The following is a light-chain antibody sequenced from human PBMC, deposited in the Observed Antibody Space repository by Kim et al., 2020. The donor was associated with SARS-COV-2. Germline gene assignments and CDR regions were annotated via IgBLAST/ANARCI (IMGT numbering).Light chain of an antibody. Sequence: GQSVTISCTGTSSDVGGYNYVSWYQQHPGKAPKRMIDDVTKRPSGVPDRFSGSKSGNTASLTISGLQAEDEADYYCCSYAGSYTWVFGGGTQLTVL. CDR1: SSDVGGYNY. CDR2: DVT. CDR3: CSYAGSYTWV. J-gene: IGLJ3*02. V-gene: IGLV2-11*03.